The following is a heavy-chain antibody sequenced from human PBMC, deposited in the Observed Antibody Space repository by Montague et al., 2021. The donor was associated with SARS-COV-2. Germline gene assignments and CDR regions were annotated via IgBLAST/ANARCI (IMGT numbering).Heavy chain of an antibody. CDR2: INHIGST. Sequence: SETLSLTCSVSGGSMSGYYWSWIRQPPGKGLEWTAYINHIGSTNHNPSLMSRVTISVDASKNQFSLKLKSMTPADTAVYYCSRASVTVIRGGTRDSWFDPWGQGTLVTVSS. V-gene: IGHV4-59*01. CDR3: SRASVTVIRGGTRDSWFDP. J-gene: IGHJ5*02. D-gene: IGHD3-10*01. CDR1: GGSMSGYY.